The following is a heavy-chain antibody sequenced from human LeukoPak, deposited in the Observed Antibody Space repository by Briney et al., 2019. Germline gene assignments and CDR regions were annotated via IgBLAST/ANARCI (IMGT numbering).Heavy chain of an antibody. D-gene: IGHD2-2*01. Sequence: PSETLSLICAVYGGSFSGYYWSWIRQPPGKGLEWIGEINHSGSTNYKPSLKSRVTISVDTSKNQFSLKLSSVTAADTAVYYCARQYCSSTSCAFDYWGQGTLVTVSS. V-gene: IGHV4-34*01. CDR2: INHSGST. J-gene: IGHJ4*02. CDR1: GGSFSGYY. CDR3: ARQYCSSTSCAFDY.